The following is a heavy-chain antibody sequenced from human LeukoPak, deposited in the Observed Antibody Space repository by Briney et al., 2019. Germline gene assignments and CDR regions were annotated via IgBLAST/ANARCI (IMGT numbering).Heavy chain of an antibody. J-gene: IGHJ5*02. CDR2: IYYSAST. CDR1: GGSISSGGYY. CDR3: ARSMVRGVIIRAWFDP. V-gene: IGHV4-31*03. D-gene: IGHD3-10*01. Sequence: SQTLSLTCTVSGGSISSGGYYWSWIRQHPGKGLEWIGYIYYSASTYYNPSLKSRVTISVDTSKNQFSLKLSSVTAADTAVYYCARSMVRGVIIRAWFDPWGQGTLVTVSS.